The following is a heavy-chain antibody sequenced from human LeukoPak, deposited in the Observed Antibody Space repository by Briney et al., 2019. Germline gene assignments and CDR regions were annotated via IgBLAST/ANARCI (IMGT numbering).Heavy chain of an antibody. CDR2: INPNSGGT. CDR3: ARTSGGWDLDY. V-gene: IGHV1-2*02. J-gene: IGHJ4*02. D-gene: IGHD6-19*01. CDR1: GYTFTGYY. Sequence: ASVKVSCKASGYTFTGYYMHWVRQAPGQGLEWMGWINPNSGGTNYAQKFQGRVTMTRDTSISTAYMELRSLRSDDTAVYYCARTSGGWDLDYWGQGTLVTVSS.